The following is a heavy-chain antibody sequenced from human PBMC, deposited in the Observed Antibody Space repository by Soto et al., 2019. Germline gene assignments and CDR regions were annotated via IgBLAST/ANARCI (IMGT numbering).Heavy chain of an antibody. D-gene: IGHD3-16*01. J-gene: IGHJ4*02. CDR2: ISYDGSNK. CDR1: GFTFSSYA. V-gene: IGHV3-30-3*01. Sequence: QVQLVESGGGVVQPGRSLRLSCAASGFTFSSYAMHWVRQAPGKGLEWVAVISYDGSNKYYADSVKGRFTISRDNSKNTLYLQMNSLRAEDTAVYYCARDDNAASSWGVMAAARFDYWGQGTLVTVSS. CDR3: ARDDNAASSWGVMAAARFDY.